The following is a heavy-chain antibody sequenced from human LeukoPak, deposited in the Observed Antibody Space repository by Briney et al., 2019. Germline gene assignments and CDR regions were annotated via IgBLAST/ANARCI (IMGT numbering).Heavy chain of an antibody. CDR3: AASSTNQPPKDY. V-gene: IGHV3-33*08. Sequence: GGSLRLSCAASGFTFRFSSYGMHWVRQAPGKGLEWVAVIWYDGSNKNYADSVKGRFTISRDNSKNTLYLQMNSLRAEDTAVYYCAASSTNQPPKDYWGQGTLVTVSS. D-gene: IGHD1-14*01. CDR1: GFTFRFSSYG. J-gene: IGHJ4*02. CDR2: IWYDGSNK.